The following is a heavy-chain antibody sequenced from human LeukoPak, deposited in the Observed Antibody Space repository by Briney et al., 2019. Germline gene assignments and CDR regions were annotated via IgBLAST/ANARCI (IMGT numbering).Heavy chain of an antibody. CDR1: GGSFSGYY. CDR2: INHSGST. J-gene: IGHJ3*02. D-gene: IGHD3-3*01. CDR3: ARGLRFFI. Sequence: SETLSLTCAVYGGSFSGYYWSWIRQPPGKGLEWIGEINHSGSTNYNPSLKSRVTISVDTSKNQFPLKLSSVTAADTAVYYCARGLRFFIWGQGTMVTVSS. V-gene: IGHV4-34*01.